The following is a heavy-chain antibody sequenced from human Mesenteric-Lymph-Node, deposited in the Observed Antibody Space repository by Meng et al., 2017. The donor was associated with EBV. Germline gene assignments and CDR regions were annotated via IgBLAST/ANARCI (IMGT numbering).Heavy chain of an antibody. CDR1: GASISSRSYY. J-gene: IGHJ4*02. V-gene: IGHV4-39*07. CDR2: MHYSGPT. Sequence: QESGSGMLKPSETLSLTCTVSGASISSRSYYWGWIRQPPGKGLELIGSMHYSGPTDYNPSLKTRVTISVDTSKNQFSLRLTSVSAADTALYFCAREVRGVNTGWKPFFDYWGQGALVTVSS. D-gene: IGHD3-10*01. CDR3: AREVRGVNTGWKPFFDY.